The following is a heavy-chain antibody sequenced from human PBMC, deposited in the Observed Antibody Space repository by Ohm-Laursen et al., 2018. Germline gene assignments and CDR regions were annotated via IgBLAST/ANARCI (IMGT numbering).Heavy chain of an antibody. D-gene: IGHD3-3*01. CDR3: ARLLSLDFWSGYSVVGAFDI. Sequence: SETLSLTCTVSGGSISRYYWSWIRQPPGKGLEWIGYIYYSGSTYYNPSLKSLVTISVDTSKNQFSLKLSSVTAADTAVYYCARLLSLDFWSGYSVVGAFDIWGQGTMVTVSS. CDR1: GGSISRYY. V-gene: IGHV4-59*06. CDR2: IYYSGST. J-gene: IGHJ3*02.